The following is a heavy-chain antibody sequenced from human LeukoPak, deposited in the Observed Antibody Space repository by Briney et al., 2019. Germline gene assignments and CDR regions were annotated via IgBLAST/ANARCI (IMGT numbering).Heavy chain of an antibody. D-gene: IGHD3-9*01. CDR3: ARGFDDILTGYYGFDP. J-gene: IGHJ5*02. Sequence: ASVKVSCKASGYTFIGYYMHWVRQAPGQGLEWMGWINPNSGGTNYAQKFQGRVTMTRDTSISTAYMELSRLRSDDTAVYYCARGFDDILTGYYGFDPWGQGTLVTVSS. V-gene: IGHV1-2*02. CDR1: GYTFIGYY. CDR2: INPNSGGT.